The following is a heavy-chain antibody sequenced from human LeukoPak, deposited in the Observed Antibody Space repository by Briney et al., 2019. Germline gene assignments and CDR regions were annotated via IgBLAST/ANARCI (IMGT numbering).Heavy chain of an antibody. Sequence: PGRSLRLSCAASGFTFSSYGMHWVRQAPGKGLEWVAVIWYDGSNEYYADSVKGRFTTSRDNSKNTLYLQMNSLRAEDTAVYYCARGVRGYSYGSPLGYYYYYYYMDVWGKGTTVTVSS. CDR1: GFTFSSYG. CDR3: ARGVRGYSYGSPLGYYYYYYYMDV. V-gene: IGHV3-33*01. CDR2: IWYDGSNE. J-gene: IGHJ6*03. D-gene: IGHD5-18*01.